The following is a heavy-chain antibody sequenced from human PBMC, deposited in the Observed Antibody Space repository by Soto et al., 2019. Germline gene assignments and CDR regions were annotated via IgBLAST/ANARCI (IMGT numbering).Heavy chain of an antibody. CDR1: GGSISSGGYY. CDR2: IHYSGST. J-gene: IGHJ6*03. CDR3: ARGGQGNRFGVVISYYYYMDV. D-gene: IGHD3-3*01. V-gene: IGHV4-31*03. Sequence: PSETLSLTCTVSGGSISSGGYYWSWIRQHPGKGLERIGYIHYSGSTYYNPSLKSRVTISVDTSKNQFSLKLSSVTAADTAVYYCARGGQGNRFGVVISYYYYMDVWGKGTTVTVSS.